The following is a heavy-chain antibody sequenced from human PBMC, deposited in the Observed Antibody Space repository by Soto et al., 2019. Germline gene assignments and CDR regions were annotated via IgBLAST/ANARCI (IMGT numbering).Heavy chain of an antibody. Sequence: QVQLQESGPGLVKPSQTLSLTCTLSGASITSSGYYWSWIRLHPGEGLEWIGYIYYRGTTYYNPSLKSPVPISTDTSKKEFSLTLNSVTAADTAVYYCARATESHYFDYWGRGILVTVTS. J-gene: IGHJ4*02. CDR1: GASITSSGYY. CDR3: ARATESHYFDY. V-gene: IGHV4-31*01. CDR2: IYYRGTT.